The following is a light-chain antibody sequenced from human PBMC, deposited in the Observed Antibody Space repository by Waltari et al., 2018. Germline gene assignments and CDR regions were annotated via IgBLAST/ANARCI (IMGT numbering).Light chain of an antibody. Sequence: QSALTQPASVSGSPGQSITISCTGTSSDVGAYDSFSWYQPSPGKAPNLLFYEVSNRPSGVSTHFSGSRSGSTASLTISGLQAEDEAAYYCYSAADNHRVLFGGGTKLTVL. CDR2: EVS. CDR1: SSDVGAYDS. V-gene: IGLV2-14*01. CDR3: YSAADNHRVL. J-gene: IGLJ2*01.